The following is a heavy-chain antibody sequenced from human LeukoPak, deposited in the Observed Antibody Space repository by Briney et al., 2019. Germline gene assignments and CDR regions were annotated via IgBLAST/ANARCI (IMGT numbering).Heavy chain of an antibody. D-gene: IGHD4-17*01. CDR3: ARTGRLRFTGGFDI. J-gene: IGHJ3*02. CDR1: GYTFTGYY. V-gene: IGHV1-2*02. CDR2: INSNSGGT. Sequence: ASVKVSCKASGYTFTGYYMHWVRQAPGQGLEWMGWINSNSGGTNYAQKFQGRVTMTRDTSISTAYMELSRLRSDDTAVYYCARTGRLRFTGGFDIWGQGTMVTVSS.